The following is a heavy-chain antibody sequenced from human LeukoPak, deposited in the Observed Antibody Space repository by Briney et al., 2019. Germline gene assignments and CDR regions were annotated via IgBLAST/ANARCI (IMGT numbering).Heavy chain of an antibody. CDR3: AKVIISWDFGVVIIKYFDC. Sequence: NPGGSLRLSCAASGFTFSSYSMNWVRQAPGKGLEWVSSISSSSSYIYYADSVKGRFTISRDNSKNTLYLQMNSLRAEDTAVYYCAKVIISWDFGVVIIKYFDCWGQGTLVTVSS. CDR1: GFTFSSYS. CDR2: ISSSSSYI. V-gene: IGHV3-21*04. D-gene: IGHD3-3*01. J-gene: IGHJ4*02.